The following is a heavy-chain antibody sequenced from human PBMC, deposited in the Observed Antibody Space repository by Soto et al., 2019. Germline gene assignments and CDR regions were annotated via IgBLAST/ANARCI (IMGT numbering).Heavy chain of an antibody. J-gene: IGHJ4*02. CDR3: AKKVNSGSVSQYYEY. D-gene: IGHD3-10*01. CDR1: GFTFSSYS. CDR2: FRTGGDGGTT. Sequence: GGSLRLSCAVSGFTFSSYSMSWVRQAPGKGLEWVSGFRTGGDGGTTYYADSVKGRLTISRDNSKTTLFLQMNSLRAEDTAIYFRAKKVNSGSVSQYYEYLGQGTLVTV. V-gene: IGHV3-23*01.